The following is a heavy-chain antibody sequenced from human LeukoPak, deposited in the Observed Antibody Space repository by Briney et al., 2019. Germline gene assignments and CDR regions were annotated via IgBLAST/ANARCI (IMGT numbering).Heavy chain of an antibody. J-gene: IGHJ4*02. CDR2: ITSSGSLI. CDR3: ARGPTYYGSGGFYSEY. V-gene: IGHV3-21*01. CDR1: GFTVSSNY. D-gene: IGHD3-22*01. Sequence: GGSLRLSCAASGFTVSSNYMSWVRQAPGKGLEWVSSITSSGSLIYYADSVKGRFTISRDNAKNSLYLQMNSLRAEDTAVYYCARGPTYYGSGGFYSEYWGQGTLVTVSS.